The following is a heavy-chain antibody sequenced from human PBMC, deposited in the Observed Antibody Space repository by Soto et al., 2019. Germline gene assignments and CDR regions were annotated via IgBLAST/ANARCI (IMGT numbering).Heavy chain of an antibody. D-gene: IGHD6-13*01. Sequence: PGGSLRLSCAASGFTFSSYGMHWVRQAPGKGLEWVAVISYDGSNKYYADSVKGRFTISGDNSKNTLYLQMNSLRAEDTAVYYCARYSSSWYAYDYWGQGTLVTVSS. V-gene: IGHV3-30*03. CDR1: GFTFSSYG. CDR2: ISYDGSNK. J-gene: IGHJ4*02. CDR3: ARYSSSWYAYDY.